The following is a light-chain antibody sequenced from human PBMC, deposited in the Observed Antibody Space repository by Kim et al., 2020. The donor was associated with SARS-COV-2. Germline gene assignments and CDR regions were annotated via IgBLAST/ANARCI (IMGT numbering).Light chain of an antibody. CDR3: QSYDNSLSGSDV. CDR1: NSNIGAGYD. Sequence: QSVLTQPPSVSGGPGQRVTISCTGSNSNIGAGYDVHWYQQLPGTAPKLLIYGNTNRPSGVPDRFSGSKSGTSASLAITGLQAEDEADYYCQSYDNSLSGSDVSGTGTKVTVL. CDR2: GNT. J-gene: IGLJ1*01. V-gene: IGLV1-40*01.